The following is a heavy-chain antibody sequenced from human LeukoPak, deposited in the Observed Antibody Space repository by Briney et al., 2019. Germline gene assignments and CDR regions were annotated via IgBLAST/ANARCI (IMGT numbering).Heavy chain of an antibody. Sequence: PGGSLRLSCAASGFTSSSYAMSWVRQAPGKGLEWVSAISGSGGSTYYADSVKGRFTISRDNSKNTLYLQMNSLRAEDTAVYYCAKAHGYSSGWFDYWGQGTLVTVSS. J-gene: IGHJ4*02. D-gene: IGHD6-19*01. V-gene: IGHV3-23*01. CDR2: ISGSGGST. CDR1: GFTSSSYA. CDR3: AKAHGYSSGWFDY.